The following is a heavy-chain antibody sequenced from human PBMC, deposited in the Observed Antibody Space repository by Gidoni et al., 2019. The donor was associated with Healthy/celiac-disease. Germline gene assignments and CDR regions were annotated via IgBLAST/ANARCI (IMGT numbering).Heavy chain of an antibody. CDR1: GGSISSGGYY. CDR3: ARVESIAARPYYFDY. CDR2: IYYSGST. J-gene: IGHJ4*02. Sequence: QVQLQESGPGLVKPSQPLSLTCTVSGGSISSGGYYWSWIRQHPGKGLEWIGYIYYSGSTYYNPSLKSRVTISVDTSKNQFSLKLSSVTAAETAVYYCARVESIAARPYYFDYWGQGTLVTVSS. V-gene: IGHV4-31*03. D-gene: IGHD6-6*01.